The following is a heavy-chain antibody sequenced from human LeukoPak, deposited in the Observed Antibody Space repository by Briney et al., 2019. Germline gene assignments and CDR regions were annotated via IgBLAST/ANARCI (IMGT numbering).Heavy chain of an antibody. CDR3: ARDGNSGWGNRFDP. Sequence: GGSLRLSCAASGFTFDDYGMSWVRQAPGKGLEWVSGINWNGGSTGYADSVKGRFTISRDNAKNSLYLQMNSLRAEDTAVYYCARDGNSGWGNRFDPWGQGTLVTVSS. V-gene: IGHV3-20*04. CDR1: GFTFDDYG. J-gene: IGHJ5*02. CDR2: INWNGGST. D-gene: IGHD6-19*01.